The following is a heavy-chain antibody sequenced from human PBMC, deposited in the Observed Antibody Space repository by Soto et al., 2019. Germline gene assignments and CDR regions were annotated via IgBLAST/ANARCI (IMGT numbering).Heavy chain of an antibody. CDR3: ARGITGIVGATKGGYYYYYGMDV. V-gene: IGHV4-59*01. D-gene: IGHD1-26*01. CDR2: IYYSGST. CDR1: GGSISSYY. Sequence: SETLSLTXTVSGGSISSYYWSWIRQPPGKGLEWIGYIYYSGSTNYNPSLKSRVTISVDTSKNQFSLKLSSVTAADTAVYYCARGITGIVGATKGGYYYYYGMDVWGQGTTVTVS. J-gene: IGHJ6*02.